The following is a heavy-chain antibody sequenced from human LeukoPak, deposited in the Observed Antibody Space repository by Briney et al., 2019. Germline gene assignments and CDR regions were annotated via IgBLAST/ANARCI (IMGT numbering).Heavy chain of an antibody. Sequence: GGSLRLSCAASGFTFSSYEMNWVRQAPGKGLEWVSYISSSGSTIYYADSVKGRLTISRDSAKNSLYLQMNSLRAEDTAVYYCARGSYYYDSSGLDYWGQGTLVTVSS. CDR1: GFTFSSYE. D-gene: IGHD3-22*01. J-gene: IGHJ4*02. CDR3: ARGSYYYDSSGLDY. V-gene: IGHV3-48*03. CDR2: ISSSGSTI.